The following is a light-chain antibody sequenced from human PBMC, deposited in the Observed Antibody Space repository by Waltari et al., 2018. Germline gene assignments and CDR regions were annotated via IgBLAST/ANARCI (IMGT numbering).Light chain of an antibody. CDR3: QQTYSTPYT. J-gene: IGKJ2*01. Sequence: TCQASQGIFGHLNWFKQQPGRPPKLLIHTASSLQSGVPSRFSGSGSGTHFTLTITSLQPEDFATYFCQQTYSTPYTFGQGTKVDIK. V-gene: IGKV1-39*01. CDR1: QGIFGH. CDR2: TAS.